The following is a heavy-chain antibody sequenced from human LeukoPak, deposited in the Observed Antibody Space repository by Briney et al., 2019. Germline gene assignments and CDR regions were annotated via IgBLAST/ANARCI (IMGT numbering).Heavy chain of an antibody. CDR2: IYSGGST. J-gene: IGHJ3*02. D-gene: IGHD3-22*01. CDR1: GFTVSSNY. V-gene: IGHV3-53*01. Sequence: GRSLRLSCAASGFTVSSNYMSWVRQAPGKGLEWVSVIYSGGSTYYADSVKGRFTISRDNSKNTLYLQMNSLRAEDTAVYYCARETYYYDSSGYGSAFDIWGQGTMVTVSS. CDR3: ARETYYYDSSGYGSAFDI.